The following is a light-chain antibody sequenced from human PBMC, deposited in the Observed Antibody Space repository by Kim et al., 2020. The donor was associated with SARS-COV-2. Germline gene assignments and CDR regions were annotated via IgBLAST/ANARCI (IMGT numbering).Light chain of an antibody. V-gene: IGLV3-1*01. CDR3: QAWDSSTVV. Sequence: VSPCQTASITCSGDKLGDKFACWYQQKPGQSPVLVIYQDSKRPSGIPERFSGSNSGNTATLTISGTQAMDEADYYCQAWDSSTVVFGGGTQLTVL. CDR2: QDS. CDR1: KLGDKF. J-gene: IGLJ2*01.